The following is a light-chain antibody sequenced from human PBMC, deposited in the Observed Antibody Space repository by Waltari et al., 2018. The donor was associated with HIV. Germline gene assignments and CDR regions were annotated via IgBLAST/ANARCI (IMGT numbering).Light chain of an antibody. CDR2: TAS. J-gene: IGKJ5*01. CDR3: QQYNSYSIT. V-gene: IGKV1-5*01. Sequence: DIQMTQSPSSLSASVGDRVTISCRTSQSISTSLHWYQQKRGKAPELLIHTASTLQTGVPSRFSGSGSGTEFTLTISSLQPDDFATYYCQQYNSYSITFGQGTRLEIK. CDR1: QSISTS.